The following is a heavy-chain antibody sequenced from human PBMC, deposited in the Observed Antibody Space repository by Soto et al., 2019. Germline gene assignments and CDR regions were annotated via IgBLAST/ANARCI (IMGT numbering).Heavy chain of an antibody. V-gene: IGHV1-2*02. J-gene: IGHJ6*02. CDR2: INPNSGGT. CDR3: ARDPSEVDYYYGMDV. Sequence: ASVKVSCKASGYTFTGYYMHWVRQAPGQGLEWMGWINPNSGGTNYAQKFQGRVTMTRDTSISTAYMELSRLRSDDTAVYYCARDPSEVDYYYGMDVWGQGTTVTVSS. CDR1: GYTFTGYY. D-gene: IGHD3-10*01.